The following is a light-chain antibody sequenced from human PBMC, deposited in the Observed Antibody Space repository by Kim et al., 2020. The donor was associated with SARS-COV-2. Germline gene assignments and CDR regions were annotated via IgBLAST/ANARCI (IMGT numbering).Light chain of an antibody. CDR2: GAS. J-gene: IGKJ1*01. CDR3: QQYGSSPRT. CDR1: QSVSSSY. Sequence: SPGKRATRSCRASQSVSSSYLAWYQQKPGQAHSLLICGASRRVTGIPDRFSGSGSGTGFTHTISRLEPEEFAVYYCQQYGSSPRTLGKGTKVDIK. V-gene: IGKV3-20*01.